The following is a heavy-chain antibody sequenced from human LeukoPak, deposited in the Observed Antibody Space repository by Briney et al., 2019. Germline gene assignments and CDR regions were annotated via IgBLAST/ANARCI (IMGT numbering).Heavy chain of an antibody. D-gene: IGHD3-22*01. V-gene: IGHV3-49*04. CDR3: TRETVFPDYYDSSGYEY. Sequence: GGSPRLSCTASGFTFGDYAMSWVRQAPGKGLEWVGFIRSKAYGGTTEYAASVKGRFTISRDDSKSIAYLQMNSLKTEDTAVYYCTRETVFPDYYDSSGYEYWGQGSLVTVSS. CDR1: GFTFGDYA. J-gene: IGHJ4*02. CDR2: IRSKAYGGTT.